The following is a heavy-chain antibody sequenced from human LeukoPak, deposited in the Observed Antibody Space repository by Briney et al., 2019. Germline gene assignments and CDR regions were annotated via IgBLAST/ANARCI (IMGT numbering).Heavy chain of an antibody. D-gene: IGHD3-22*01. CDR3: VGDPPNSGYAFQV. Sequence: GGSLRLSCGAPGFSFSLYGMHWVRQAPGRGLEGVAFIWAAGNDDFYADSVKGRFTISRDNSKNMVYLQMNSLRAEDTALYYCVGDPPNSGYAFQVWGHGTVVTVSS. V-gene: IGHV3-33*01. J-gene: IGHJ3*01. CDR1: GFSFSLYG. CDR2: IWAAGNDD.